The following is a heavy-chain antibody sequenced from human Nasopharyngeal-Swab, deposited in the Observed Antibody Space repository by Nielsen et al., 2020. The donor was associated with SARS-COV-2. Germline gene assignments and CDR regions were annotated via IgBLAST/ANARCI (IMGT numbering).Heavy chain of an antibody. Sequence: SETLSLTCTVSGGSISSDNYFWSWIRQRPGKGLEWIGYIHYTGKTYYNPSLESRLTISLDTSRNQFSLMLRSVTAADTAVYYCARGCSGWYENGMDVWGQGITVNVSS. CDR3: ARGCSGWYENGMDV. CDR1: GGSISSDNYF. J-gene: IGHJ6*02. D-gene: IGHD6-19*01. CDR2: IHYTGKT. V-gene: IGHV4-31*03.